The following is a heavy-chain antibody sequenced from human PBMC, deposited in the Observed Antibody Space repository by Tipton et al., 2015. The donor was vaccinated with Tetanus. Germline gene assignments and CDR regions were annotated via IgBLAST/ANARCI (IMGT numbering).Heavy chain of an antibody. CDR1: GGPIISGTPY. CDR2: IYYSGTT. Sequence: LRLSCTVSGGPIISGTPYWGWIRQLPGKGREWIGQIYYSGTTYYNSPLKRRVTISLDTSKNQLSLKMTSVTAADTAVYYCARQADNWFDPWGQGTLVVVSS. CDR3: ARQADNWFDP. J-gene: IGHJ5*02. V-gene: IGHV4-39*01.